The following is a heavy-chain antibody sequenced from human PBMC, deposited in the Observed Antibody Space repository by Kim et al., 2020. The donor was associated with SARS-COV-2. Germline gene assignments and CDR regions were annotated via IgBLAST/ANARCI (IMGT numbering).Heavy chain of an antibody. CDR3: ARAGWSDIVVVVAANGWFDP. Sequence: ASVKVSCKASGYTFTSYDINWVRQATGQGLEWMGWMNPNSGNTGYAQKFQGRVTMTRNTSISTAYMELSSLRSEDTAVYYCARAGWSDIVVVVAANGWFDPWGQGTLVTVSS. J-gene: IGHJ5*02. CDR1: GYTFTSYD. D-gene: IGHD2-15*01. V-gene: IGHV1-8*01. CDR2: MNPNSGNT.